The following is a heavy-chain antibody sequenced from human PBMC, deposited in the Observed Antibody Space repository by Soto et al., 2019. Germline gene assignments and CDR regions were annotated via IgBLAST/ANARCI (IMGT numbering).Heavy chain of an antibody. V-gene: IGHV4-59*08. Sequence: SETLSLTCTVSGGSISSYYWSWIRQPPGKGLEWIGYVHDSWGSHYNPSLKSRVAISLDTSKSQFSLKLTSVTATDPAVYYCARLAGDCYFDYWGQGTLVTVSS. J-gene: IGHJ4*02. CDR1: GGSISSYY. CDR2: VHDSWGS. CDR3: ARLAGDCYFDY. D-gene: IGHD7-27*01.